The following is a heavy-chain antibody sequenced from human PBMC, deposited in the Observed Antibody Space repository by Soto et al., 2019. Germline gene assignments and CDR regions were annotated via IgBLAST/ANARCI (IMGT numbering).Heavy chain of an antibody. Sequence: EVQLVESGGGLVQPGGSLRLSCAASGFTFSSYWLHWVRQAPGKGLVWLSRINSDGSSTNYADSVKGRFTISRDNAKSTLYLQLNSVRAEDTAVYYCARKGEVAGFGYWGQGTLVTVSS. CDR3: ARKGEVAGFGY. J-gene: IGHJ4*02. CDR1: GFTFSSYW. D-gene: IGHD6-19*01. CDR2: INSDGSST. V-gene: IGHV3-74*01.